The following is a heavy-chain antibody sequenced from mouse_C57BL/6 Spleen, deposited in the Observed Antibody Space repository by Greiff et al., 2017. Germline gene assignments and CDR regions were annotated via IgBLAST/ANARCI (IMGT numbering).Heavy chain of an antibody. D-gene: IGHD2-5*01. CDR3: ARRDYYSNFYAMDY. CDR1: GYTFTDHT. V-gene: IGHV1-78*01. Sequence: SDAELVKPGASVTISCKVSGYTFTDHTIHWMKQRPEQGLEWIGYIYPGDGSTKYNEKFKGKATLTADKSSSTAYMQLNSLTSEDSAVYFCARRDYYSNFYAMDYWGQGTSVTVSS. J-gene: IGHJ4*01. CDR2: IYPGDGST.